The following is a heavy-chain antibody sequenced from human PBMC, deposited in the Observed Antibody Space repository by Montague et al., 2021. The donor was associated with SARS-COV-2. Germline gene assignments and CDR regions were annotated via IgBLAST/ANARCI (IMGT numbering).Heavy chain of an antibody. CDR2: ISWDGGST. V-gene: IGHV3-43D*03. Sequence: SLTLSCAASGFTLDDYAMHWVRQAPGKGLEWVSLISWDGGSTYYXDSFKGRFTISRDNSKNSLYLQMNSLRAGDTALYYCAKDIERLRWGDYGMDVWGQGTTVTVSS. J-gene: IGHJ6*02. CDR3: AKDIERLRWGDYGMDV. D-gene: IGHD4-23*01. CDR1: GFTLDDYA.